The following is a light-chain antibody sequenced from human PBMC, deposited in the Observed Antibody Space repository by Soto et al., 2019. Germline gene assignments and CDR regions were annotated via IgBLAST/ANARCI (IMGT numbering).Light chain of an antibody. CDR2: GAS. CDR3: LQDINYPWT. V-gene: IGKV1-6*01. Sequence: IHMTQSPSTLSASVGYRFTISCRASQGIGNALGWYQQKPGKPPKVLIYGASNLQSGVPPRFRGSGSGTDFTLAISSLQPEDSATYYCLQDINYPWTFGQGTKVDIK. J-gene: IGKJ1*01. CDR1: QGIGNA.